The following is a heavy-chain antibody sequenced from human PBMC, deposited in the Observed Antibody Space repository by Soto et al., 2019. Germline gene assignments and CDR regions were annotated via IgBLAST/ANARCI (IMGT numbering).Heavy chain of an antibody. CDR1: GFTFSNYA. Sequence: EVQLLEAGGGLVQPGGSLRLSCAASGFTFSNYAIRWVRQAPGKGLEWVSSITGSGDTTYYADSVKGRFTISRDNSKNTVYLQMNSLRVKDTAVYYCAKDPLKYSSSWYLEWWFDPWGQGTLVTVSS. CDR3: AKDPLKYSSSWYLEWWFDP. D-gene: IGHD6-13*01. CDR2: ITGSGDTT. V-gene: IGHV3-23*01. J-gene: IGHJ5*02.